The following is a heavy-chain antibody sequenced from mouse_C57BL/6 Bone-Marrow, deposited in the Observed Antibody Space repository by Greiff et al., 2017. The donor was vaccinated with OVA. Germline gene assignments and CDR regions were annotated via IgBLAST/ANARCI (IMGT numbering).Heavy chain of an antibody. D-gene: IGHD1-2*01. CDR2: IYPGDGDT. CDR1: GYAFSSSW. V-gene: IGHV1-82*01. Sequence: VQLQESGPELVKPGASVKISCKASGYAFSSSWMNWVKQRPGKGLEWIGRIYPGDGDTNYNGKFKGKATLTADKSSSTAYMQLSSLTSEDSAVYFCARGYVAWFAYWGQGTLVTVSA. J-gene: IGHJ3*01. CDR3: ARGYVAWFAY.